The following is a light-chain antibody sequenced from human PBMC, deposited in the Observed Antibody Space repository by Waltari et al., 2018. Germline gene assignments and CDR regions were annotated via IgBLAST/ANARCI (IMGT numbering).Light chain of an antibody. V-gene: IGLV3-10*01. CDR1: SVPTKY. J-gene: IGLJ2*01. CDR3: YSTDRTGKQRV. Sequence: SSELTQPPPVSVSPGHTASITCFADSVPTKYGSWYQKKSGQAPVLVIYEDNKRRSGIPERFSGSSSGTMVTLTISGAQVEDEGDYYCYSTDRTGKQRVFGGGTKLTVL. CDR2: EDN.